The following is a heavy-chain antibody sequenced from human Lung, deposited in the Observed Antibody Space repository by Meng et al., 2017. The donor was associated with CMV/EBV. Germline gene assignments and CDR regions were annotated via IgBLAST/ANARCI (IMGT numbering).Heavy chain of an antibody. Sequence: QGERVRSGAAVKKAGAYVKVSCQAPGYTLTRYDIHWVRQGTGQGLEWMGWMNPNRGTTGSAQKFQGRVTMTRNISKSTAYMDLSSLRSEDTAVYYCATGVADFEYWGQGTLVTVSS. V-gene: IGHV1-8*01. CDR3: ATGVADFEY. D-gene: IGHD6-19*01. CDR1: GYTLTRYD. CDR2: MNPNRGTT. J-gene: IGHJ4*02.